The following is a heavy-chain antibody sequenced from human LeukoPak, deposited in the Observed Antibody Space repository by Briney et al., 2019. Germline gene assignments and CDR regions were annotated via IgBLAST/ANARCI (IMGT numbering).Heavy chain of an antibody. CDR1: GYTFTSYY. CDR2: INPGGGST. J-gene: IGHJ4*02. D-gene: IGHD6-13*01. V-gene: IGHV1-46*01. Sequence: ASVKVSCKASGYTFTSYYMHWVRQAPGQGLEWMGIINPGGGSTSYAQKFQGRVTMTRDTSTSTVYMELSSLRSEDTAVYYCARGGAEYSSSWQTRLDYWGQGTLVTVSS. CDR3: ARGGAEYSSSWQTRLDY.